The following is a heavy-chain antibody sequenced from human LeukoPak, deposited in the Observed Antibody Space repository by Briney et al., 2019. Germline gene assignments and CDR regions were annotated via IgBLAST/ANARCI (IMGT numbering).Heavy chain of an antibody. V-gene: IGHV1-69*04. CDR3: ARDGRHLKDY. CDR2: IIPILGIA. J-gene: IGHJ4*02. Sequence: XXLEVMGTIIPILGIANYARKFQGRVTITADKSTSTAYMELSSLRSEDTAMYYCARDGRHLKDYWGQGTLVTVSS. D-gene: IGHD3-3*02.